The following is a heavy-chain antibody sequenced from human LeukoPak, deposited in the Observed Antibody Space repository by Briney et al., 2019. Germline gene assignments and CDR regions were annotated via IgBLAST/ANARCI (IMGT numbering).Heavy chain of an antibody. V-gene: IGHV4-34*01. D-gene: IGHD4-17*01. CDR1: GGSFSGYY. J-gene: IGHJ4*02. CDR3: ASEEYGDYGY. CDR2: INHSGST. Sequence: PSETLSLTCAVYGGSFSGYYWSWIRQPPGKGLEWIGEINHSGSTNYNPSLKSRVTISVDTSKNQFSLKLSSVTAADTAVYYCASEEYGDYGYWGQGTLVTVSS.